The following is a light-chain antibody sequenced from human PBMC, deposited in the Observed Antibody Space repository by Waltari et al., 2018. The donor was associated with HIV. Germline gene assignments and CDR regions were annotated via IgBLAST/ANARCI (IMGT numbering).Light chain of an antibody. Sequence: DIVMTQSPDSLTVSLGERATIHCKSSQSILYSSQNKNYLTWYQQKPGQPPKLLIYWASTRESGVPDRFSGSGSGSDFTLTISSLQAEDVAVYYCQQYYSTPWTFGQGTKVEIK. V-gene: IGKV4-1*01. CDR3: QQYYSTPWT. CDR2: WAS. CDR1: QSILYSSQNKNY. J-gene: IGKJ1*01.